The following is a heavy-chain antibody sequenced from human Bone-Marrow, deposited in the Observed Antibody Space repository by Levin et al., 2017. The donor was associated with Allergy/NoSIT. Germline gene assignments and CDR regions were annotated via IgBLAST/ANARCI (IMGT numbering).Heavy chain of an antibody. V-gene: IGHV7-4-1*02. CDR2: IHTNTGSP. D-gene: IGHD4-17*01. Sequence: ASVKVSCKASGYTFTSYAMNWVRQAPGQGLEWMGWIHTNTGSPTYAQGFTGRFVFSLDTSVSTAYLQISSLKAEDTAVYYCTRDDYGDYDGHWGQGTLVTVSS. CDR3: TRDDYGDYDGH. J-gene: IGHJ4*02. CDR1: GYTFTSYA.